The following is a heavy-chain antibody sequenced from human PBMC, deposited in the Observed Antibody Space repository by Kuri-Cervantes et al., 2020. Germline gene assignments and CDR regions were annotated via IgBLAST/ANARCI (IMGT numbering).Heavy chain of an antibody. V-gene: IGHV3-53*01. J-gene: IGHJ6*02. Sequence: GESLKISCAASGFTVSSNYMSWVRQAPGKGLEWVSVIYSGGSTYYADSVKGRFTISRDNSKNTLYLQMNSLRAEDTAVYYCARCGGYDPYYYYYYGMDVWGQGTTVTVSS. D-gene: IGHD5-12*01. CDR2: IYSGGST. CDR1: GFTVSSNY. CDR3: ARCGGYDPYYYYYYGMDV.